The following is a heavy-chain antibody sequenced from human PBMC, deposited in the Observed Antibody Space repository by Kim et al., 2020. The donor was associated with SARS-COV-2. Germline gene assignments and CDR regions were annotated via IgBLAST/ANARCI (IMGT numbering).Heavy chain of an antibody. Sequence: GGSLRLSCATSGFSFSDYGMSWVRQAPGKGLEWVASISSNSSYSYYAGSMKGRFTISRDNARNALYLRMNSLSAEDTAVYYCARDYRSSWFDHSGWYMWSQGAPVTVST. CDR3: ARDYRSSWFDHSGWYM. J-gene: IGHJ4*02. V-gene: IGHV3-21*01. D-gene: IGHD6-19*01. CDR1: GFSFSDYG. CDR2: ISSNSSYS.